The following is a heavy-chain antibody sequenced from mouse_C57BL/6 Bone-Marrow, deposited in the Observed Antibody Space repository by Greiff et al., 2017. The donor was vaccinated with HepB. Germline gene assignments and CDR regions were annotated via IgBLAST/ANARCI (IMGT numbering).Heavy chain of an antibody. CDR3: ALHYYGSSYRWYFDV. CDR1: GYTFTSYW. J-gene: IGHJ1*03. CDR2: IHPNSGST. D-gene: IGHD1-1*01. Sequence: VQLQQPGAELVKPGASVKLSCKASGYTFTSYWMHWVKQRPGQGLEWIGMIHPNSGSTNYNEKFKSKATLTVDKSSSTAYMQLSSLPSEDSAVYYCALHYYGSSYRWYFDVWGTGTTVTVSS. V-gene: IGHV1-64*01.